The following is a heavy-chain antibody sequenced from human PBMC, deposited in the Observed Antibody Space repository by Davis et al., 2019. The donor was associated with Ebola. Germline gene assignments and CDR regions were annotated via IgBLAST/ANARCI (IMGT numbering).Heavy chain of an antibody. J-gene: IGHJ4*02. CDR3: ARWSILGQ. V-gene: IGHV3-48*02. Sequence: GESLKISCAASGITFSRYSMNWVRQAPGKGLEWVAFISSGSFTIHYADSVKGRFTISRDNAKNSLFLQMNSLRDEETAVYYCARWSILGQWGQGTLATVSS. CDR1: GITFSRYS. CDR2: ISSGSFTI. D-gene: IGHD3-3*01.